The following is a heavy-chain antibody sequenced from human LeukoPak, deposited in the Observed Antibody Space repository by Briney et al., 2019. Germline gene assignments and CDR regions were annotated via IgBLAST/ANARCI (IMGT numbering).Heavy chain of an antibody. V-gene: IGHV3-30*18. Sequence: PGGSLRLSCAASGFTFSSYGMHWVRQAPGKGLEWVAVISYDGSNKYYADSVKGRFNISRDNSKNTLYLQMNSLRAEDTAVYYCAKGGLYGVFDYWGQGTLVTVSS. CDR2: ISYDGSNK. CDR1: GFTFSSYG. J-gene: IGHJ4*02. CDR3: AKGGLYGVFDY. D-gene: IGHD4-17*01.